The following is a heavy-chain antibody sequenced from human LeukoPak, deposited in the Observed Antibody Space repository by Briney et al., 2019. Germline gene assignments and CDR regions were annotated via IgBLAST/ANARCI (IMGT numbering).Heavy chain of an antibody. CDR2: FDPEDGET. Sequence: ASVKVSCKVSGYTLTELSMHWVRQAPGKGLEWMGGFDPEDGETIYAQKFQGRVTMIEDTSTDTAYMELSSLRSEDTAVYYCALLQFTWFDPWGQGTLVTVSS. CDR1: GYTLTELS. V-gene: IGHV1-24*01. D-gene: IGHD5-24*01. J-gene: IGHJ5*02. CDR3: ALLQFTWFDP.